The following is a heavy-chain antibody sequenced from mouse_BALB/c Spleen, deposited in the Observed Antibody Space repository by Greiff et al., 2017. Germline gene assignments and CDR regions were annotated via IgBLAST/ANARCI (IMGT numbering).Heavy chain of an antibody. J-gene: IGHJ3*01. Sequence: EVKVEESGTVLARPGASVKMSCKASGYTFTSYWMHWVKQRPGQGLEWIGAIYPGNSDTSYNQNFKGKAKLTAVTSTNTAYMELSSLTNEDSAVYYCTRGKDYDDWFAYWGQGTLVTVSA. CDR2: IYPGNSDT. V-gene: IGHV1-5*01. CDR1: GYTFTSYW. CDR3: TRGKDYDDWFAY. D-gene: IGHD2-4*01.